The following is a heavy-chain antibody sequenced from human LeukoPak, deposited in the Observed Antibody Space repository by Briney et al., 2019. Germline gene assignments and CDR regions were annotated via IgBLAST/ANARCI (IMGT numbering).Heavy chain of an antibody. CDR2: ISAYDDKR. Sequence: ASVKVSCKAPGYTFTSYGISWARQAPGQGLEWMGWISAYDDKRNSVQRFQDRITMTTDTSTSTSYLELRNLRSDDTAVYYCARVLVKTRGNYFHDDYWGQGTLVTVSS. J-gene: IGHJ4*02. CDR3: ARVLVKTRGNYFHDDY. CDR1: GYTFTSYG. D-gene: IGHD2/OR15-2a*01. V-gene: IGHV1-18*01.